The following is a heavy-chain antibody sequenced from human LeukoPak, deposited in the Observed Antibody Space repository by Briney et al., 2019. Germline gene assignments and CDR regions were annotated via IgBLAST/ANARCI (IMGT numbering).Heavy chain of an antibody. V-gene: IGHV4-34*01. CDR3: GSSRYFGWLPDY. J-gene: IGHJ4*02. D-gene: IGHD3-9*01. CDR1: GGSFCGYY. CDR2: INHSGST. Sequence: PSETLSLTCAVYGGSFCGYYWSWIPQPPGKGLEWMGEINHSGSTNYNPSLKSRVTISVDTSKNQVSVKQSSVPAADADVYYCGSSRYFGWLPDYWGQGTLVTVSS.